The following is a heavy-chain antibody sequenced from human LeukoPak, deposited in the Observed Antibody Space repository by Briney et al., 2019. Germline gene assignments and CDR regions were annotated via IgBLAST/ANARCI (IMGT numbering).Heavy chain of an antibody. CDR3: TRDVCPTPEEAFDI. V-gene: IGHV6-1*01. Sequence: SQTLSLTCAISGYSVSNNGAAWNWIRQSPSRGLEWLVRTYYRSKFYNDYAESVKSRISINPDTSKNKFYLQLKAVNPEDTAMYYCTRDVCPTPEEAFDIWGQGTMVTVSS. CDR1: GYSVSNNGAA. CDR2: TYYRSKFYN. J-gene: IGHJ3*02.